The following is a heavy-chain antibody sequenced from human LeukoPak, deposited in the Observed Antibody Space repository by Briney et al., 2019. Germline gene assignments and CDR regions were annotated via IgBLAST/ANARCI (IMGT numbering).Heavy chain of an antibody. CDR1: GGSISSGSYY. Sequence: SETLSLTCTVSGGSISSGSYYWSWIRQPAGKGLEWIGRIYTSGSTNYNPSLKSRVTISVDTSKNQFSLKLSSVTAADTAVYYCARWGMVRGVINDDYWGQGTLVTVSS. CDR2: IYTSGST. V-gene: IGHV4-61*02. J-gene: IGHJ4*02. CDR3: ARWGMVRGVINDDY. D-gene: IGHD3-10*01.